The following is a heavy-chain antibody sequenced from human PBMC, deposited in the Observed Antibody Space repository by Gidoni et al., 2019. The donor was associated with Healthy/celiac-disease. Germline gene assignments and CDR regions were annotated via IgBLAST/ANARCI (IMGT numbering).Heavy chain of an antibody. Sequence: GGGLVQHGGSLRLSRAVAGETCSSYAMSWVRQAPGKGLEWVSAISGSGGSTYYADSVKGRFTISRDNSKNSLYLQMNSLRAEDTAVYYCAKVGRSCYSDLCYWGQGTLVTVSS. CDR3: AKVGRSCYSDLCY. D-gene: IGHD2-15*01. J-gene: IGHJ4*02. V-gene: IGHV3-23*01. CDR2: ISGSGGST. CDR1: GETCSSYA.